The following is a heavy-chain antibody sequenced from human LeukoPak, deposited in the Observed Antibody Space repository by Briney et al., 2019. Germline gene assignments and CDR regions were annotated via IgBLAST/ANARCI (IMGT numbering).Heavy chain of an antibody. CDR2: YYTSEST. D-gene: IGHD5-24*01. V-gene: IGHV4-4*07. Sequence: SETLSLTCTVSGDSISNYYWSWIRQPAGKGLEWIGRYYTSESTDYNPSLKSRVTMSVDTSKNQFFLKLSSVTAADTAVYYCARGRHGLVGDGYKGYYYYGMDVWGQGTTVTVSS. CDR3: ARGRHGLVGDGYKGYYYYGMDV. J-gene: IGHJ6*02. CDR1: GDSISNYY.